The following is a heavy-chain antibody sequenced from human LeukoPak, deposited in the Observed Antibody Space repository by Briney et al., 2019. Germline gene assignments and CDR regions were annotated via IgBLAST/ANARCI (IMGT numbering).Heavy chain of an antibody. V-gene: IGHV1-2*02. J-gene: IGHJ4*02. D-gene: IGHD3-22*01. CDR2: INPNNGGT. CDR1: GYTFTGYY. Sequence: ASVKVSCKASGYTFTGYYIHWVRQAPGQGLEWIGWINPNNGGTNYAQKFQDRVTTTRDTSISTAYMELSRLTSDDTAVYYCARDQNFHGSGGYYGIDCWGQGTLVTVSS. CDR3: ARDQNFHGSGGYYGIDC.